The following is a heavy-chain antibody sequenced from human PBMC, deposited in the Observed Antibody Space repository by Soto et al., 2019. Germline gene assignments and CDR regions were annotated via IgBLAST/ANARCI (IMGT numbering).Heavy chain of an antibody. CDR1: GGSFIGYY. D-gene: IGHD2-15*01. V-gene: IGHV4-34*01. CDR3: ARGPIVVVVAARGRSAYYTY. Sequence: SETLSLTCAVYGGSFIGYYWTWIRQPPGKGLEWIGEINHSGSTNYNPSLKSRVTISVDTSKNQFSLKLSSVTAADTAVYYCARGPIVVVVAARGRSAYYTYWGQGALVTVSS. CDR2: INHSGST. J-gene: IGHJ4*02.